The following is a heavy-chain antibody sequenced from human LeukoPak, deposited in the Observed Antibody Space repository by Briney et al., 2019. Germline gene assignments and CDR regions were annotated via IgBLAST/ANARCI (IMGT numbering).Heavy chain of an antibody. Sequence: SDTLSLTCAVYGGSFSGYYWSWIRQPPGKGLEWIGEINHSGSTNYNPSLKSRVTISVDTSKNQFSLKLSSVTAADTAVYYCVTNWNDSYALYWGQGTLVTVSS. V-gene: IGHV4-34*01. D-gene: IGHD1-20*01. J-gene: IGHJ4*02. CDR1: GGSFSGYY. CDR3: VTNWNDSYALY. CDR2: INHSGST.